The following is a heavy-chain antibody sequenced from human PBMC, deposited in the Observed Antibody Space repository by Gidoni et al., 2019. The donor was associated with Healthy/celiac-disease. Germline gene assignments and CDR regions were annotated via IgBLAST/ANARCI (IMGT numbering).Heavy chain of an antibody. J-gene: IGHJ4*02. CDR3: AKIASYRSHSTDFDY. Sequence: QVQLVESGGGVVQPGWSVRLSCAASGCTCSSYGMPWVRKAPGKGLEWVAVISYYGSKKYYSDPVKRRFTISRDNSKNTLYLQMNSLRAEDTAVYYCAKIASYRSHSTDFDYWGQGTLVTVSS. CDR1: GCTCSSYG. V-gene: IGHV3-30*18. CDR2: ISYYGSKK. D-gene: IGHD4-4*01.